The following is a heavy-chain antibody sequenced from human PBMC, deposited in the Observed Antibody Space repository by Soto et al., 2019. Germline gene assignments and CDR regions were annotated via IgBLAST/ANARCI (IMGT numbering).Heavy chain of an antibody. CDR3: ARGGYYDFWSGYYAYYYYMDV. CDR2: IYYSGST. Sequence: SETLSLTCTVSGGSISSYYWSWIRQPPGKGLEWIGYIYYSGSTNYNPSLKSRVTISVDTSKNQFSLKLSSVTAADTAVYYCARGGYYDFWSGYYAYYYYMDVWGKGTTVTVS. J-gene: IGHJ6*03. V-gene: IGHV4-59*01. D-gene: IGHD3-3*01. CDR1: GGSISSYY.